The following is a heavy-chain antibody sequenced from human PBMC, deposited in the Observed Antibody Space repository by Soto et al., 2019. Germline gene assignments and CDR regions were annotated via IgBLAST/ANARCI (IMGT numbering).Heavy chain of an antibody. CDR1: GFTFSSYA. CDR2: ISGSGGST. Sequence: PGGSLRLSCAASGFTFSSYAMSWVRQAPGKGLEWVSAISGSGGSTYYADSVKGRFTISRDNSKNTLYLQMNSLRAEDTAVYYWAKADYGDYSEYFQHWGQGTLVTVSS. V-gene: IGHV3-23*01. J-gene: IGHJ1*01. D-gene: IGHD4-17*01. CDR3: AKADYGDYSEYFQH.